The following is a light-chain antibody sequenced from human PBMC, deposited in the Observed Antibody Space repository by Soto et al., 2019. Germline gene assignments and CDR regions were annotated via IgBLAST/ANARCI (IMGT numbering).Light chain of an antibody. CDR2: HAS. V-gene: IGKV3-20*01. CDR3: HQYGSSPST. J-gene: IGKJ4*01. Sequence: DIVLTQSPGTLSLSPGEGSTLSCRASQSVRYSYLAWYQHKPGQAPRLLIYHASSRATGIPDMFSGSESGTDFTLTISRLEPEDFAVYYCHQYGSSPSTFGGGTKVEIK. CDR1: QSVRYSY.